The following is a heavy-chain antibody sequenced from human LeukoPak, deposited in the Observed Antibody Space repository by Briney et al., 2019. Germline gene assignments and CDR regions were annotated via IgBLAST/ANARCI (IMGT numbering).Heavy chain of an antibody. V-gene: IGHV4-59*08. Sequence: PSETLALTCTVSGGSISGYYWSWIRQSPGKGLEWIGYIYYTGTTNYNPSLKSRLTISLETSKNQFSLKLNSVTAADTAVYYCAGGIAAAGTGGDYWGQGTLVTVSS. CDR1: GGSISGYY. CDR3: AGGIAAAGTGGDY. CDR2: IYYTGTT. D-gene: IGHD6-13*01. J-gene: IGHJ4*02.